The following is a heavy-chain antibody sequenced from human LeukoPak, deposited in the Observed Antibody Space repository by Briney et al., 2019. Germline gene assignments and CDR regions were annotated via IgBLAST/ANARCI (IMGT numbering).Heavy chain of an antibody. CDR1: GFSVSGKF. Sequence: GGSLRLSCAASGFSVSGKFMSWVRQAPGKGLEWVSIIHYDGKIRYAGSVGGRFTIYRDDSENTLFLQMNSLRVDDTAVYFCASGDGYLQPYWGQGTLVTVSP. D-gene: IGHD2-21*01. V-gene: IGHV3-53*01. CDR3: ASGDGYLQPY. CDR2: IHYDGKI. J-gene: IGHJ4*02.